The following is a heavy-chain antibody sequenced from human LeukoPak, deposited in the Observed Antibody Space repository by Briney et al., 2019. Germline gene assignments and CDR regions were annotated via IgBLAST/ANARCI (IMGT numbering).Heavy chain of an antibody. V-gene: IGHV3-7*01. CDR1: GFTFSSYW. CDR2: IKQDGSEK. J-gene: IGHJ4*02. CDR3: ARDYGWVKELSYFDY. Sequence: SGGSLRLSCAASGFTFSSYWMSWVRQAPGKGLEWVANIKQDGSEKYYVDSVKGRFTISRDNAKNSLYLQMNSLRAEDTAVYYCARDYGWVKELSYFDYWGQGTLVTVSS. D-gene: IGHD6-19*01.